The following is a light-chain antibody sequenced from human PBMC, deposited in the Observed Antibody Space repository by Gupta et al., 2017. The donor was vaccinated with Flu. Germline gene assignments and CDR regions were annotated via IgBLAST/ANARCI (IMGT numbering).Light chain of an antibody. Sequence: EIVMTQSPATLSVSPGERATLSCRASQSVSSNLAWYQHKPFQAPRLIIYGASTSATGSPVRFSGCGAVNEFTLTSIRPQSEDFAACNERQDKNWERFGQGTKLEIK. V-gene: IGKV3-15*01. CDR2: GAS. CDR3: RQDKNWER. CDR1: QSVSSN. J-gene: IGKJ1*01.